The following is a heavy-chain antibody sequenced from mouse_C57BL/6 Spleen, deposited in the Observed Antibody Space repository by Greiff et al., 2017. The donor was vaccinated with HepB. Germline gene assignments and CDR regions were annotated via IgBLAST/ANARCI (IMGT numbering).Heavy chain of an antibody. CDR3: ARRGDYDAMDY. Sequence: EVNVVESGGGLVQPGGSLKLSCAASGFTFSDYYMYWVRQTPEKRLEWVAYISNGGGSTYYPDTVKGRFTISRDNAKNTLYLQMSRLKSEDTAMYYCARRGDYDAMDYWGQGTSVTVSS. CDR1: GFTFSDYY. J-gene: IGHJ4*01. CDR2: ISNGGGST. V-gene: IGHV5-12*01.